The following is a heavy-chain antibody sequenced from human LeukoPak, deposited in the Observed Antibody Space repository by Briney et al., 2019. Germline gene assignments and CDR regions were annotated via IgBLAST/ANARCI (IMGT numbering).Heavy chain of an antibody. D-gene: IGHD2-21*02. CDR2: IHPNTGGT. CDR3: ARGTVRATAISDY. J-gene: IGHJ4*02. V-gene: IGHV1-2*02. Sequence: ASVKVSCKASGYTFTSYGISWVRQAPGQGLEWMGWIHPNTGGTNYAQKFQGRVTMTRDTSITTAYMELSRLRSDDMAVHYCARGTVRATAISDYWGQGTLVTVSS. CDR1: GYTFTSYG.